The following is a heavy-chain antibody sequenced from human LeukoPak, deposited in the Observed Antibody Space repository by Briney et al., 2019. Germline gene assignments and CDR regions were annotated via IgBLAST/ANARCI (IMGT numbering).Heavy chain of an antibody. Sequence: GASVKVSCKASGYTFTSYGINWVRQAPGQGLEWMGWISGYNGNTNYAQKLQGRVTMTTDPSTTTAYMELSSLRSEDTAVYYCARVVGLTGYSSSWYSGYYYYMDVWGKGTTVTVSS. CDR2: ISGYNGNT. CDR1: GYTFTSYG. J-gene: IGHJ6*03. D-gene: IGHD6-13*01. CDR3: ARVVGLTGYSSSWYSGYYYYMDV. V-gene: IGHV1-18*01.